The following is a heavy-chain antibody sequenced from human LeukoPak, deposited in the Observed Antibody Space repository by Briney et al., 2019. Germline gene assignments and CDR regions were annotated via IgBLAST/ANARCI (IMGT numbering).Heavy chain of an antibody. CDR3: ARANYFDY. CDR2: IYYSGST. J-gene: IGHJ4*02. V-gene: IGHV4-59*01. Sequence: SETLSLTCTVSGGSISSYYWSWFRQPPGKGPEWIGSIYYSGSTNYNPPLKSRVTMSVDTSKNQFSLKLSSVTAADTAVYYCARANYFDYWGQGTLVTVSS. CDR1: GGSISSYY.